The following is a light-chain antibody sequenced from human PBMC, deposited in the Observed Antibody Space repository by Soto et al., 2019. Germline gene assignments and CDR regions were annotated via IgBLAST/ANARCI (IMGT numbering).Light chain of an antibody. CDR2: EVT. CDR1: SSDVGGYNY. Sequence: QSALTQPPSVSGSPGQSVTISCTGNSSDVGGYNYVSWYQQHPGKVPKFMIYEVTKRPSGVPDRFSGSKSGNTASLTISGLQPEDEADYYCWSYAGSYTWVFGGGTKVTVL. CDR3: WSYAGSYTWV. V-gene: IGLV2-11*01. J-gene: IGLJ3*02.